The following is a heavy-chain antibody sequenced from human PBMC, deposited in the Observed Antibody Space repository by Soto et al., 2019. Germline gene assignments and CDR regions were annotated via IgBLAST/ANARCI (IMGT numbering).Heavy chain of an antibody. J-gene: IGHJ4*02. CDR1: GFTFSSYA. D-gene: IGHD3-22*01. Sequence: PGGSLRLSCSASGFTFSSYAMHWVRQAPGKGLEYVSAISSNGGSTYYADSVKGRFTISRDNSKNTLYLQMSSLRAEDTAVYYCVEVPTYYYDSSAVDYWGQGTLVTVSS. CDR2: ISSNGGST. V-gene: IGHV3-64D*08. CDR3: VEVPTYYYDSSAVDY.